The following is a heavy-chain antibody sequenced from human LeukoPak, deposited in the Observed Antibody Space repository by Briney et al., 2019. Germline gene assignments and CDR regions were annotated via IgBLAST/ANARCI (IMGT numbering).Heavy chain of an antibody. J-gene: IGHJ4*02. D-gene: IGHD3-22*01. CDR3: ARSTYYYDSSGYYYVYYFDY. Sequence: GGSLRLSCAASGFTVSSNYMSWVRQAPGKGLEWVSVIYSGGSTYYADSVKGRFTISRDNSKNTLYLQMNSLRAEDTAAYYCARSTYYYDSSGYYYVYYFDYWGQGTLVTVSS. CDR2: IYSGGST. CDR1: GFTVSSNY. V-gene: IGHV3-53*01.